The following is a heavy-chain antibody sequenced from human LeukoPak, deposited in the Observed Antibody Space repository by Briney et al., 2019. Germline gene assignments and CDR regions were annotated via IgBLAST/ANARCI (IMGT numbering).Heavy chain of an antibody. D-gene: IGHD6-13*01. CDR2: ISGSGGST. Sequence: GGSLRLSCAASGFTFSSYAMSWVRQAPGKGLEWVSAISGSGGSTYYTDSVKGRFTISRDNSKNTLYLQMNSLRAEDTAVYYCAKDKRAAAGTTGDYWGQGTLVTVSS. CDR1: GFTFSSYA. CDR3: AKDKRAAAGTTGDY. V-gene: IGHV3-23*01. J-gene: IGHJ4*02.